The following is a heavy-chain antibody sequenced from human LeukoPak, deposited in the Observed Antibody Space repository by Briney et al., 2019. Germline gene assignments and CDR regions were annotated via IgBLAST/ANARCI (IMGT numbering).Heavy chain of an antibody. Sequence: PGGSLRLSCAASGFTFSSYGMHWVRQAPGKGLEWVAFIRYDGSNKYYADSVKGRFTISRDNSKHTLYLQMNSLRAEDTAVYYCANTRYCSSTNCYLPDYWGQGTLVTVSS. CDR1: GFTFSSYG. CDR2: IRYDGSNK. V-gene: IGHV3-30*02. CDR3: ANTRYCSSTNCYLPDY. D-gene: IGHD2-2*01. J-gene: IGHJ4*02.